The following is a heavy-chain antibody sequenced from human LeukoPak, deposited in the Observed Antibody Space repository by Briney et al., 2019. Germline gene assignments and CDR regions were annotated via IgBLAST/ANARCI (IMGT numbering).Heavy chain of an antibody. V-gene: IGHV3-30*02. Sequence: PGGTLRLFRAVSGFTVSPYYMQWVRQDSGRGLEWVTFIRFDGSNEYYTDSVKRRFTISRDISKNTLYLQMNSLRADDTAVYYCAGDFDYWGQGTLVTVSS. CDR3: AGDFDY. J-gene: IGHJ4*02. CDR1: GFTVSPYY. CDR2: IRFDGSNE.